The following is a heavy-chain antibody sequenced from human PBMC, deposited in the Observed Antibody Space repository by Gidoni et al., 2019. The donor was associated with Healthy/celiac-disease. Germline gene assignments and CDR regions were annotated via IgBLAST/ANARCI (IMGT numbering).Heavy chain of an antibody. CDR3: AKDSDYPPGFGY. J-gene: IGHJ4*02. CDR1: GFPFRGHA. CDR2: ISGSGGST. Sequence: EVQLVESGGGLVVSGGSLRLPCAASGFPFRGHAMSWVRPAPGKGLEWVSAISGSGGSTYYADPVKGRFTISRDNSKNTLYLQMNSLRAEDTAVYYCAKDSDYPPGFGYWGQGTLVTVSS. V-gene: IGHV3-23*04. D-gene: IGHD4-17*01.